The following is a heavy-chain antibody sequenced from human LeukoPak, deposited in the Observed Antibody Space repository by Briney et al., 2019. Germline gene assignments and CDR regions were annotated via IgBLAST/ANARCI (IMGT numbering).Heavy chain of an antibody. D-gene: IGHD6-19*01. J-gene: IGHJ4*02. CDR3: AKDHLPGIVVADRDY. V-gene: IGHV3-48*03. Sequence: TGGSLRLSCAASGFTFSGYEMNWVRQAPGKGLEWVSYISSSGSTIYYADSVKGRFTISRDNSKNTLYLQINSLRAEDTAVYYCAKDHLPGIVVADRDYWGLGTLVTVSS. CDR2: ISSSGSTI. CDR1: GFTFSGYE.